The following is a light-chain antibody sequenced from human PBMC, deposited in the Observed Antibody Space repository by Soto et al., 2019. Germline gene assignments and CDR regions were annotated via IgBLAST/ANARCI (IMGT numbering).Light chain of an antibody. V-gene: IGKV3-11*01. Sequence: DIVLTQSPDTLSLSPGERATLSCRASQSVSSYLAWYQHKPGQPPRLLIYDASTRAAGITAKFSGSGSGTDFTLTISSLEPDDFAFYYCQQRSIWYTFGQGTKLEIK. CDR3: QQRSIWYT. CDR2: DAS. CDR1: QSVSSY. J-gene: IGKJ2*01.